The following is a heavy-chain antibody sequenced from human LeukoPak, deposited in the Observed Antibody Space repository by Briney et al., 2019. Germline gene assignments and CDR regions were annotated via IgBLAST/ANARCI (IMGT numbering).Heavy chain of an antibody. D-gene: IGHD4-17*01. CDR2: IYYSGST. V-gene: IGHV4-39*07. Sequence: PSETLSLTCTVSGGSISSGSYYWGWIRQPPGKGLEWIGSIYYSGSTYYNPSLKSRVTISVDTSKKQFSLRLSSVTAADTAVYYCATHGDHPYYFDYWGQGTLVTVSS. J-gene: IGHJ4*02. CDR3: ATHGDHPYYFDY. CDR1: GGSISSGSYY.